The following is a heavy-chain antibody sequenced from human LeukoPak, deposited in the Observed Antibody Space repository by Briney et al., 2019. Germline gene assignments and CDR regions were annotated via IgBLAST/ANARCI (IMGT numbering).Heavy chain of an antibody. V-gene: IGHV3-48*03. Sequence: GGSLRLSCAASGFTFSSYEMNWVRQAPGKGLEWVSYISSSGSTIYYADSVKGRFTISGDNAKNSLYLQMNSLRAEDTAVYYCARAVTEPDYFDYWGQGTLVTVSS. D-gene: IGHD4-17*01. CDR1: GFTFSSYE. CDR3: ARAVTEPDYFDY. CDR2: ISSSGSTI. J-gene: IGHJ4*02.